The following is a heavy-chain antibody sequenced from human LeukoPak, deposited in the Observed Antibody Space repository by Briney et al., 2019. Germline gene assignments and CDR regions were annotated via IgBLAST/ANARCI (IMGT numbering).Heavy chain of an antibody. CDR2: IYHSGST. J-gene: IGHJ4*02. Sequence: PSGTLSLTCAVSGGSISSSNWWSWVRQPPGKGLEWIGEIYHSGSTNYNPSLKSRVTLSVDKSKNQFSLKLSSVTAADTAVYYCARVPFGGYDLDYWGQGTLVTVSS. CDR3: ARVPFGGYDLDY. V-gene: IGHV4-4*02. CDR1: GGSISSSNW. D-gene: IGHD5-12*01.